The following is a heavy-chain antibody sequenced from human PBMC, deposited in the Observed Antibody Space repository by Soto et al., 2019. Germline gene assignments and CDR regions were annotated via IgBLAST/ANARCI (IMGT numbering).Heavy chain of an antibody. V-gene: IGHV3-66*01. J-gene: IGHJ6*02. CDR1: GFTVSSNY. CDR2: IYSGGST. Sequence: GGSLRLSCAASGFTVSSNYMSWVRQAPGKGLEWVSVIYSGGSTYYADSVKGRFTISRDNSKNTLYLQMNSLRAEDTAVYYCARSYYSYGMDVWGQGTTVTVSS. CDR3: ARSYYSYGMDV.